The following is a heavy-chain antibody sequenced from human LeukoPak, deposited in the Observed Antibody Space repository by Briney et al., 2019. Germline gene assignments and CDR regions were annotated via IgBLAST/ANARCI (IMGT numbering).Heavy chain of an antibody. CDR1: GGSISSGDYY. J-gene: IGHJ5*02. CDR2: MYYSGST. CDR3: ARQLGPHYDFWSGYQDNWFDP. V-gene: IGHV4-30-4*01. Sequence: SETLSLTCTVSGGSISSGDYYWSWIRQPPGKGLEWIAYMYYSGSTYYNPSLKSRVTMSADTSKNQLSLKLSSVTAADTAVYYCARQLGPHYDFWSGYQDNWFDPWGQGTLVTVSS. D-gene: IGHD3-3*01.